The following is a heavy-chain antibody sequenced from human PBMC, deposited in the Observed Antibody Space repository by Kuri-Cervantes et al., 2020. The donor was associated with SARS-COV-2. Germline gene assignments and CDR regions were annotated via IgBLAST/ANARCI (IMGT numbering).Heavy chain of an antibody. CDR1: GYSISSGYY. D-gene: IGHD6-13*01. CDR3: ARVGRAGPFDY. J-gene: IGHJ4*02. CDR2: IYHSGST. Sequence: ESLKISCTVSGYSISSGYYWGWIRQPPGKGLEWIGSIYHSGSTYYNPSLKSRVTISVDTSKNQFSLKLSSVTAADTAVHYCARVGRAGPFDYWGQGTLVTVSS. V-gene: IGHV4-38-2*02.